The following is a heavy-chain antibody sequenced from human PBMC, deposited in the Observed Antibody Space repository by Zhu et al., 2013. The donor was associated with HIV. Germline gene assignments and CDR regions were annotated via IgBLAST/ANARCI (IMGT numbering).Heavy chain of an antibody. V-gene: IGHV1-8*01. CDR3: ARMDKGSCTATTCPDWFDP. Sequence: QVQLVQSGPEVKKPGASVKVSCKASGYTFTNDGINWVRQATGHGLEWMGWVNPTSGHAGYAQKFQGRVTITRNTSISTVYMELRSLRSDDTAVYYCARMDKGSCTATTCPDWFDPGAREPWPPSP. CDR1: GYTFTNDG. CDR2: VNPTSGHA. J-gene: IGHJ5*02. D-gene: IGHD2-8*02.